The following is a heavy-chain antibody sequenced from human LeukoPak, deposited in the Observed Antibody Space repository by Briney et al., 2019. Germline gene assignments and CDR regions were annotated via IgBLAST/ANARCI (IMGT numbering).Heavy chain of an antibody. V-gene: IGHV3-30*03. J-gene: IGHJ4*02. D-gene: IGHD4-17*01. CDR2: ISYDGSNK. CDR1: GFTFSSYG. CDR3: ARARPTVNDPFDY. Sequence: GRSLRLSCAASGFTFSSYGMHWVRQAPGKGLEWVAVISYDGSNKYYADSVKGRFTISRDNAKNTVYLQMNSLRVEDSAVYYCARARPTVNDPFDYWGQGTLVTVSS.